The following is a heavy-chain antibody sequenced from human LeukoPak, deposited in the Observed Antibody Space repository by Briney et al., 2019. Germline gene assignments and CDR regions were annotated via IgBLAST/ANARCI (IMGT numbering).Heavy chain of an antibody. D-gene: IGHD6-19*01. CDR3: AKSPEYSSGWYYFDY. CDR1: GFTFSSYA. V-gene: IGHV3-23*01. Sequence: GGSLRLSCAASGFTFSSYAMSWVRQGPGKGLEWVSAISGSGGSTYYADSVKGRFTISRDNSKNTLYLQMNSLRAEDTAVYYCAKSPEYSSGWYYFDYWGQGTLVTVSS. J-gene: IGHJ4*02. CDR2: ISGSGGST.